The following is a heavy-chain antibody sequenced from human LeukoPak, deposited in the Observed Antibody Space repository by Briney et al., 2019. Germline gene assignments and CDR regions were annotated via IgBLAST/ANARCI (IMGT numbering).Heavy chain of an antibody. J-gene: IGHJ4*02. CDR1: GFTFSSYW. V-gene: IGHV3-7*03. Sequence: GGSLRLSCVASGFTFSSYWMSWVRQAPGKGLEWVADIKQDGNEKYYVDSVKGRFTISRDNSKNTLYLQMNSLRAEDTAVYYCAKDAEYYDILTGYYTLDYWGQGTLVTVSS. CDR3: AKDAEYYDILTGYYTLDY. D-gene: IGHD3-9*01. CDR2: IKQDGNEK.